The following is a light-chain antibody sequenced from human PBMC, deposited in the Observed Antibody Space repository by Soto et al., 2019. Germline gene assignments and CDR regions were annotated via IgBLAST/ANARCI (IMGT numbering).Light chain of an antibody. V-gene: IGLV1-40*01. CDR2: GNS. Sequence: QSVLTQPPSVSGAPGQRVTISCTGSRSNIGAGYDVHWYQHLAGTAPKLLIYGNSNRPSGVPDRFSGSKSGTSVSLAITGLQAEDEADYYCQSYDGSLRAYVFGTGTQLTVL. CDR1: RSNIGAGYD. J-gene: IGLJ1*01. CDR3: QSYDGSLRAYV.